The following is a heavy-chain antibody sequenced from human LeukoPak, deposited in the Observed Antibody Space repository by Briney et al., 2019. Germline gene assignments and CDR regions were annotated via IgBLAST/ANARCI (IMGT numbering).Heavy chain of an antibody. V-gene: IGHV4-4*07. Sequence: SETLSLTCTVSGGSISSYYWSWIRQPAGKGLEWIGRIYTSGSTNYNPSLKSRVTISVDKSKNQFSLKLSSVTAADTAVYYCASRLWSGYYYYYMDVWGKGTTVTVSS. J-gene: IGHJ6*03. CDR1: GGSISSYY. CDR2: IYTSGST. D-gene: IGHD3-3*01. CDR3: ASRLWSGYYYYYMDV.